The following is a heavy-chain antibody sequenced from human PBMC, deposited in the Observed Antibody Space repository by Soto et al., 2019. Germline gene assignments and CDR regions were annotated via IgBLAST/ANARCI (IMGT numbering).Heavy chain of an antibody. CDR1: GFSLSTSGMC. J-gene: IGHJ4*02. CDR3: ARIRYSSSSRPFDY. V-gene: IGHV2-70*01. Sequence: SGPTLVNPTQTLTLTCTFSGFSLSTSGMCVSWIRQPPGKALEWLALIDWDDDKHYSTSLKTRLTISKDTSKNQVVLTMTNMDPVDTATYYCARIRYSSSSRPFDYWGQGTLVTVSS. CDR2: IDWDDDK. D-gene: IGHD6-6*01.